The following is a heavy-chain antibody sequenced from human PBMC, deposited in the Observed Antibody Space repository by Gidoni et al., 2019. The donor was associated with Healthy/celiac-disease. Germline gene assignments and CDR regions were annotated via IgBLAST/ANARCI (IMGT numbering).Heavy chain of an antibody. Sequence: QVQLQQWGAGLLKPSETLSLTCAVYGGSFSGYYWSWIRQPPGTGLEWIGEITHSGSTNYNPSLKSRVTISVDTSKNQFSLKLSSVTAADTAVYYCARGGGEITMVRGVIYDYWGQGTLVTVSS. V-gene: IGHV4-34*01. CDR1: GGSFSGYY. D-gene: IGHD3-10*01. CDR3: ARGGGEITMVRGVIYDY. CDR2: ITHSGST. J-gene: IGHJ4*02.